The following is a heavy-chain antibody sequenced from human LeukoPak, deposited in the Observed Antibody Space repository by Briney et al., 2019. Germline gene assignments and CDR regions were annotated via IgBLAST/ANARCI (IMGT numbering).Heavy chain of an antibody. J-gene: IGHJ6*02. D-gene: IGHD2-2*01. CDR3: ARDRIVVVPAAMYYYYGMDV. Sequence: GRSLRLSCAASGFTFSSYAMHWVRQAPGKGLEWVAVISYDGSNKYYADSVKGRFTISRDNSKNTLYLQMNSLTAEDTAVYYCARDRIVVVPAAMYYYYGMDVWGQGTTVTVSS. CDR1: GFTFSSYA. CDR2: ISYDGSNK. V-gene: IGHV3-30-3*01.